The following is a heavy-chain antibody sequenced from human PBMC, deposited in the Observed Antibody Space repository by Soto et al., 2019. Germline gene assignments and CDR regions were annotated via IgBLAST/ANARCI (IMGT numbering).Heavy chain of an antibody. V-gene: IGHV3-74*01. D-gene: IGHD3-10*01. CDR2: IYNDGTYS. CDR1: GFIFKMYW. J-gene: IGHJ4*02. Sequence: VGSLRLSCAASGFIFKMYWMHWVRQSPGKGLVWISRIYNDGTYSDYADSVRGRFTISGDNVNDTLYLQMNNLRAEDSGLYYCTRGPRPISTGTGAYWGQGTQVTVSS. CDR3: TRGPRPISTGTGAY.